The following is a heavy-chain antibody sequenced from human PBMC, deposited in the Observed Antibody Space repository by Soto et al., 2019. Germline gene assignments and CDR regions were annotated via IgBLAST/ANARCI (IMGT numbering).Heavy chain of an antibody. CDR1: GFTFSSYG. CDR3: AKDLGP. D-gene: IGHD3-16*01. V-gene: IGHV3-30*18. CDR2: ISYDGSNK. J-gene: IGHJ5*02. Sequence: QVQLVESGGGVVQPGRSLRLSCAASGFTFSSYGMHWVRQAPGKGLEWVAVISYDGSNKYYADSVKGRFTISRDNSKNTLYLQMNSLRAADTAVYYCAKDLGPWGQGTLVTVSS.